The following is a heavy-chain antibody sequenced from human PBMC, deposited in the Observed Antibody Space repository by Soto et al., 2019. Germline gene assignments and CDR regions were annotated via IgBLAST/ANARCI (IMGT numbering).Heavy chain of an antibody. CDR3: ARDVSSDTTGFRGYDL. CDR1: GGTFSSYA. CDR2: ITPMFGTP. J-gene: IGHJ4*02. V-gene: IGHV1-69*01. D-gene: IGHD3-10*01. Sequence: QVHLVQSGAEVKRPGSSVKVSCKASGGTFSSYAFNWVRQVPGQGLEWMGAITPMFGTPDYAQRFQGRVTISADESTTTVYLDLGSLRSEDTAIYYCARDVSSDTTGFRGYDLWGQGTQVTVSS.